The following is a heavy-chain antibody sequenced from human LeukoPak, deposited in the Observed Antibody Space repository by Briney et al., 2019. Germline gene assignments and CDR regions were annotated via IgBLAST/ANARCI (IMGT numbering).Heavy chain of an antibody. CDR1: GFTFSNAW. D-gene: IGHD5-12*01. CDR3: TTDPGYTHHIVATMLCIVGMVGFDP. V-gene: IGHV3-15*01. CDR2: IKSKTDGGTT. Sequence: GGSLRLSCAASGFTFSNAWMSWVRQAPGKGLEWVGRIKSKTDGGTTDYAAPVKGRFTISRDDSKNTLYLQMNSLKTEDTAVYYCTTDPGYTHHIVATMLCIVGMVGFDPWGQGTLVTVSS. J-gene: IGHJ5*02.